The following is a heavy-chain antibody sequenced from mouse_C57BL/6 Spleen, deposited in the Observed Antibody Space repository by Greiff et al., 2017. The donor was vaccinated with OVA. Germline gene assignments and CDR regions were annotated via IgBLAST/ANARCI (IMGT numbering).Heavy chain of an antibody. V-gene: IGHV1-64*01. Sequence: QVQLQQSGAELVKPGASVKLSCKASGYTFTSYWMHWVKQRPGQGLEWIGMIHPNSGSTNYNEKFKSKATLTVDKSSSTAYMQLSSLTSEDSAVYYCARSGYSNYEAWFAYWGQGTLVTVSA. CDR3: ARSGYSNYEAWFAY. CDR1: GYTFTSYW. D-gene: IGHD2-5*01. J-gene: IGHJ3*01. CDR2: IHPNSGST.